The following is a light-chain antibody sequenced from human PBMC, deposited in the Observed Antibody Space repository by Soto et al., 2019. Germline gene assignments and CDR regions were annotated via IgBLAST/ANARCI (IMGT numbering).Light chain of an antibody. V-gene: IGKV3-15*01. Sequence: EIVMTQSPATLSASPGERASLSCRASQSVSFNLAWYQQNPGQAPRLLIYGASTRATGIPARFSGSGSGTDFTLTISRLEPEDFAVYYCQQYGSSPRTFGQGTKVEIK. CDR3: QQYGSSPRT. CDR1: QSVSFN. J-gene: IGKJ1*01. CDR2: GAS.